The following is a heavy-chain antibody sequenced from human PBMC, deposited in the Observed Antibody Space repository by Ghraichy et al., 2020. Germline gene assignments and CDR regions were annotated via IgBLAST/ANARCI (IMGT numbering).Heavy chain of an antibody. D-gene: IGHD6-13*01. J-gene: IGHJ6*02. Sequence: SETLSLTCTVSGGSISSYYWSWIRQPPGKGLEWIGYIYYSGSTNYNPSLKSRVTISVDTSKNQFSLKLSSVTAADTAVYYCARDSAPTGYSSSWYYYGMDVWGQGTTVTVSS. CDR2: IYYSGST. CDR3: ARDSAPTGYSSSWYYYGMDV. V-gene: IGHV4-59*01. CDR1: GGSISSYY.